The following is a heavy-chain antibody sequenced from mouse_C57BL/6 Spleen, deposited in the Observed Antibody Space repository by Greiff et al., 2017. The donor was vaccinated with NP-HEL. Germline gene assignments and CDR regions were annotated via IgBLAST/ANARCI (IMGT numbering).Heavy chain of an antibody. CDR2: ISDGGSYT. J-gene: IGHJ3*01. CDR3: ARDARQLRPQAWFAY. V-gene: IGHV5-4*01. Sequence: EVQLVESGGGLVKPGGSLKLSCAASGFTFSSYAMSWVRQTPEKRLEWVATISDGGSYTYYPDNVKGRFTISRDNAKNNLYLQMSHLKSEDTAMYYCARDARQLRPQAWFAYWGQGTLVTVSA. D-gene: IGHD3-2*02. CDR1: GFTFSSYA.